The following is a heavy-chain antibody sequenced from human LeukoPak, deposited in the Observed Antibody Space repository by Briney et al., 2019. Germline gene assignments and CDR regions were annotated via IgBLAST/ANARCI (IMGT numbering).Heavy chain of an antibody. Sequence: SVKVSCKASGGTFSSYAISWVRQAPGQGLEWMGRIIPILGIANYAQKLQGRVTITADKSTSTAYMELSSLRSEDTAVYYCASAQGYSYGPYYYYYYGMDVWGQGTTVTVSS. V-gene: IGHV1-69*04. CDR2: IIPILGIA. D-gene: IGHD5-18*01. J-gene: IGHJ6*02. CDR1: GGTFSSYA. CDR3: ASAQGYSYGPYYYYYYGMDV.